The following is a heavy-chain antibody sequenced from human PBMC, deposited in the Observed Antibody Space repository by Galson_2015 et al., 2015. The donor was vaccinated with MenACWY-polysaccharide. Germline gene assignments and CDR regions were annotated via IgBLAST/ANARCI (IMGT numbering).Heavy chain of an antibody. Sequence: SLRLSCAASGFSFSTYWMHWVRHAPGKGLVWVSRINADGSATDYADSVRGRFTISRDNAKNTLYLEMNSLRAEDTAVYYCTKAGAKYCRGSTCSFNWFDPWGQGTLVTVS. CDR3: TKAGAKYCRGSTCSFNWFDP. CDR2: INADGSAT. J-gene: IGHJ5*02. CDR1: GFSFSTYW. V-gene: IGHV3-74*01. D-gene: IGHD2-8*02.